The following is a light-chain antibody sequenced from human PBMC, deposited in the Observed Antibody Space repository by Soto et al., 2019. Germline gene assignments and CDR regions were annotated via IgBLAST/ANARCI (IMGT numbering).Light chain of an antibody. CDR1: QSVSSN. V-gene: IGKV3-15*01. J-gene: IGKJ1*01. CDR2: GGS. Sequence: EIKMTQSPGTLSVSPGERATLSCRASQSVSSNLAWYQQIPGQAPRLLIYGGSTRATGVPARFSGSGSGTEFTLTISRLEPEDFAVYYCQQYGGSPRTFGQGTKVDIK. CDR3: QQYGGSPRT.